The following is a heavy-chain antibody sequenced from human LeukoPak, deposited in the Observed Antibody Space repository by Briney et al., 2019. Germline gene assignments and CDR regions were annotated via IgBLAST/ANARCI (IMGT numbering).Heavy chain of an antibody. CDR3: ARAESRGTNYFDS. CDR1: AYTFTNYV. V-gene: IGHV1-18*01. Sequence: ASVKVSCKASAYTFTNYVISWVRQVPGQGLEWMGLISAYNGNTDYAPKLQGRVTMSTDTSTSTAYMELRSLRSDDTAVYYCARAESRGTNYFDSWGQGTLVTVSS. CDR2: ISAYNGNT. D-gene: IGHD2-8*01. J-gene: IGHJ4*02.